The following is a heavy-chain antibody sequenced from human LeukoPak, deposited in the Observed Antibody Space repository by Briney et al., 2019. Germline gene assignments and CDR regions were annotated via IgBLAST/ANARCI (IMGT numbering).Heavy chain of an antibody. V-gene: IGHV5-51*01. Sequence: LGESLKISCKGSGYRFTTYWIGWVRQTPGKGLEWMGIIYPGDSDTRYNPSFQGQVTISADKSISTAYLQWSSLKASDTAIYYCARSSGTYEYYFDYWGQGTLVTVSP. CDR2: IYPGDSDT. CDR1: GYRFTTYW. D-gene: IGHD2-15*01. J-gene: IGHJ4*02. CDR3: ARSSGTYEYYFDY.